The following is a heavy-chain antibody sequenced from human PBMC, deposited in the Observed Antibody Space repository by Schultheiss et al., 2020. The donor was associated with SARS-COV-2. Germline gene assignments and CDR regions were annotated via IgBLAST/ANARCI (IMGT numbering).Heavy chain of an antibody. V-gene: IGHV3-30*12. Sequence: GGSLRLSCAASGFTFSSYGMHWVRQAPGKGLEWVAVISYDGSNKYYADSVKGRFTISRDNAKNSLYLQMNSLRAEDTAVYYCARVYKYDYVWGSYREDDAFDIWGQGTIVTVSS. D-gene: IGHD3-16*02. CDR3: ARVYKYDYVWGSYREDDAFDI. CDR2: ISYDGSNK. J-gene: IGHJ3*02. CDR1: GFTFSSYG.